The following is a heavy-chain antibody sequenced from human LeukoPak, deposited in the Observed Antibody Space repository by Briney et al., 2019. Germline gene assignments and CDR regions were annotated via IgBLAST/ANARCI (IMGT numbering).Heavy chain of an antibody. Sequence: GGSLRLPCAASGFTLSDYYMSWFRLAPGKGLEWVSYSSSSGSTIYYADSVKGRFAISRDNPKNSLYLQMNSLRAEDTAVYYCARRRDFIDYWGQRTLVTVSS. CDR2: SSSSGSTI. CDR3: ARRRDFIDY. V-gene: IGHV3-11*01. J-gene: IGHJ4*02. D-gene: IGHD3/OR15-3a*01. CDR1: GFTLSDYY.